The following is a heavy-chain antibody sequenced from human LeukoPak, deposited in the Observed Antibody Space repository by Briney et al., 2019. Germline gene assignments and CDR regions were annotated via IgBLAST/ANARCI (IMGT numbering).Heavy chain of an antibody. CDR2: IWYDGSNK. CDR1: GFTFSSYG. D-gene: IGHD5-18*01. J-gene: IGHJ4*02. V-gene: IGHV3-33*01. CDR3: ARANTAMVLDYFDY. Sequence: GGSLRLSCAASGFTFSSYGMHWVRQAPGKGLEWVAVIWYDGSNKYYADSVKGRFTISRDNSKNTLYLQMNSLRAEDTAVYYCARANTAMVLDYFDYWGQGTLVTVSS.